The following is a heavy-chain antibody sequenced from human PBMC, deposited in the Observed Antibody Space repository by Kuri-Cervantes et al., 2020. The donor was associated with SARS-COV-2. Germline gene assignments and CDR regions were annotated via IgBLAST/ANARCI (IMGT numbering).Heavy chain of an antibody. CDR1: GFTCRSYA. D-gene: IGHD2-2*02. CDR2: ISSNGGST. Sequence: GESLKISCAASGFTCRSYAMHWVRQAPGKGLEYVSAISSNGGSTYYANSVKGRFTISRDNSKYTLYLQMGSLRAEDMAVYYCARVGCSSTSCYTGDYYYGIDVWGQWRTVTVSS. CDR3: ARVGCSSTSCYTGDYYYGIDV. V-gene: IGHV3-64*01. J-gene: IGHJ6*02.